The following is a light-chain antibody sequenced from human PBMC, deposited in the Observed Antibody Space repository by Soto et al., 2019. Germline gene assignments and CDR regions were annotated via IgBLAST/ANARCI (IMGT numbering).Light chain of an antibody. CDR1: QSISSW. J-gene: IGKJ1*01. CDR3: QQYNRYWT. CDR2: KAS. Sequence: DIHMTQSPSTLSASVGDRVTITCRASQSISSWLAWYQQKPGKAPKLLIYKASSLESGVPSRFSGSGSGTEFTLTISRLQPDDFATYYCQQYNRYWTFVKGTKVVIK. V-gene: IGKV1-5*03.